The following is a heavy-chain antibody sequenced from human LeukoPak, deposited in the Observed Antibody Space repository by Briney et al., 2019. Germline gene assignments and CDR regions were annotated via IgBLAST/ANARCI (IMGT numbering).Heavy chain of an antibody. V-gene: IGHV1-46*01. D-gene: IGHD1-26*01. Sequence: ASVKVSCKASGYTFTSYDINWVRQAPGQGLEWMGIINPSGGSTSYAQKFQGRVTMTRDTSTSTVYMELSSLRSEDTAVYYCARLVGAPYYFDYWGQGTLVTVSS. CDR2: INPSGGST. CDR3: ARLVGAPYYFDY. CDR1: GYTFTSYD. J-gene: IGHJ4*02.